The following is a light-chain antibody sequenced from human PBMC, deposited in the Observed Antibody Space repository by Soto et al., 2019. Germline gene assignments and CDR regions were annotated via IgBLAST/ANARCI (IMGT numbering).Light chain of an antibody. CDR2: AAS. CDR1: QGIRND. CDR3: LDHNCYPWT. Sequence: DIQMTQSPSSLSASVGDRVTITCRASQGIRNDLGWYQQKPGKAPKRLSYAASSLQSGVPSRFRGSGSVTEFTLAISGLQPEDCVTYYGLDHNCYPWTFGQGTKVEIK. V-gene: IGKV1-17*01. J-gene: IGKJ1*01.